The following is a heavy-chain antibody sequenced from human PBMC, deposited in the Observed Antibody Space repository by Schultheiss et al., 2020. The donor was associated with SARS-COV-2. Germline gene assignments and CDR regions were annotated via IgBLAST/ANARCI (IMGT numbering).Heavy chain of an antibody. CDR2: ISGSGGST. CDR3: AKSLVPLGH. Sequence: GESLKISCAASGFTFSSYAMSWVRQAPGKGLEWVSAISGSGGSTYYADSVKGRFTISRDNSKNTLYLQMNSLRAEDTAVYYCAKSLVPLGHWGQGTLVTVSS. CDR1: GFTFSSYA. D-gene: IGHD3-16*01. J-gene: IGHJ4*02. V-gene: IGHV3-23*01.